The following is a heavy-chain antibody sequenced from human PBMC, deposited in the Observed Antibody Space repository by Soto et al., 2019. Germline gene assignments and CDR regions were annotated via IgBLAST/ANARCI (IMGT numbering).Heavy chain of an antibody. Sequence: ETLSLTCTVSGGTISSWYWSWIRQPPGKGLEWIGYIYYSGSTNCNPSLKSRVTISVDTSKNQFSLKLSSVTAADTAVYYCARRYGSAIDYWGQGTLVT. D-gene: IGHD1-26*01. V-gene: IGHV4-59*08. J-gene: IGHJ4*02. CDR3: ARRYGSAIDY. CDR1: GGTISSWY. CDR2: IYYSGST.